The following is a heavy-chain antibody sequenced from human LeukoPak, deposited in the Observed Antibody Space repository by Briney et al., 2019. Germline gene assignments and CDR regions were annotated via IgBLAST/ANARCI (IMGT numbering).Heavy chain of an antibody. V-gene: IGHV3-53*01. J-gene: IGHJ2*01. CDR2: IYSGGST. Sequence: PGGSLRLSCAASGFTVSSNYMSWVRQAPGKELEWVSVIYSGGSTYYADSVKGRFTISRDNSKNTLSLQMNSLRAEDTAVYYCAREERSSDWYFDLWGRGTLVTVSS. CDR1: GFTVSSNY. CDR3: AREERSSDWYFDL. D-gene: IGHD3-10*01.